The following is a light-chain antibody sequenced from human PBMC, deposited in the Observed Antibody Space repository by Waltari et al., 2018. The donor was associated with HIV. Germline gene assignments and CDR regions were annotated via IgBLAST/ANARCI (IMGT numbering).Light chain of an antibody. CDR3: QVWDSSSDAYV. Sequence: SYVLAPPPSVSVTPGKTARITCGGNHIGRKSVHWYQQKPGQAPVVVIYYDSDRPSGIPERFSGSNSGNTATLTISRVEAGDEADYYCQVWDSSSDAYVFGTGTKVTVL. CDR2: YDS. J-gene: IGLJ1*01. CDR1: HIGRKS. V-gene: IGLV3-21*04.